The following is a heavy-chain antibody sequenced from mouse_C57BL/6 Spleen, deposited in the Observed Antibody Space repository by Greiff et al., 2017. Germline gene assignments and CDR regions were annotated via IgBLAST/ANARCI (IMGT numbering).Heavy chain of an antibody. CDR1: GFSLSTSGMG. D-gene: IGHD1-1*01. V-gene: IGHV8-12*01. CDR3: ARTLYYYGAGFDY. Sequence: QVTLKVCGPGILQSSQTLSLTCSFSGFSLSTSGMGVSWIRQPSGMGLEWLAHIYWDDGKRYNPSLKSRLTISKDTSRNQVFLKITSVDTAETATYYCARTLYYYGAGFDYWGQGTTLTVSS. CDR2: IYWDDGK. J-gene: IGHJ2*01.